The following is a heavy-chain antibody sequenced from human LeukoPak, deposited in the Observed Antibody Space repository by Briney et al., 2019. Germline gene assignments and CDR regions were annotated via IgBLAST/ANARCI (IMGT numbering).Heavy chain of an antibody. V-gene: IGHV4-31*03. Sequence: SETLSLTCTVSGGSISSGGDYGSWIRQHPGKGLEWIGYIYYSGSTYYNPSLTSRVTISVDTSKTQFSLKLRSVTAADTAVYDCARVALLPRRTYWYFDLWGRGTLVTVSS. CDR1: GGSISSGGDY. J-gene: IGHJ2*01. CDR3: ARVALLPRRTYWYFDL. D-gene: IGHD2-15*01. CDR2: IYYSGST.